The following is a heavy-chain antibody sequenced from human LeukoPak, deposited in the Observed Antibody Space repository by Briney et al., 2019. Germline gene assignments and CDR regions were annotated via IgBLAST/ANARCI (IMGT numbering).Heavy chain of an antibody. CDR2: ISYDGSNK. Sequence: PGGSLRLSCAASGFTFSSYAMHWVRQASGKGLEWVAVISYDGSNKYYADSVKGRFTISRDNSKDTLYLQMNSLRAEDTAVYYCARDKGVIGSSSPGWFDPWGQGTLVTVSS. J-gene: IGHJ5*02. D-gene: IGHD6-6*01. V-gene: IGHV3-30-3*01. CDR3: ARDKGVIGSSSPGWFDP. CDR1: GFTFSSYA.